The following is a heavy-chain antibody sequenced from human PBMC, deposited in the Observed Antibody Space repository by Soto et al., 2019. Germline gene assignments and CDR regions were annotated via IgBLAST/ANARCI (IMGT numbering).Heavy chain of an antibody. CDR2: MNPNSGST. V-gene: IGHV1-2*02. Sequence: SLRPETGQGIEWMGWMNPNSGSTNYAQKFQGRVTMTRDTSISTAYMELSRLRSDDTAVYYCARESSSGWDYWGQGTLVTVSS. J-gene: IGHJ4*02. D-gene: IGHD6-19*01. CDR3: ARESSSGWDY.